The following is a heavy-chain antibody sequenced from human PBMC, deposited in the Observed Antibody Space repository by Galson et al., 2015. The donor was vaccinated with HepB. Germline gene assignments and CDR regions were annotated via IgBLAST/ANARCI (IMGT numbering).Heavy chain of an antibody. Sequence: SVKVSCKASGYTFSKYYIHWVRQAPGQGLEWMGIINPSGTSTTYAAKFQGRVTMTRDTSTSTAYMEMNSLSSEGTAVYYCARDGGDGMGVWGQGTTVIVSS. V-gene: IGHV1-46*01. CDR3: ARDGGDGMGV. CDR2: INPSGTST. J-gene: IGHJ6*02. CDR1: GYTFSKYY.